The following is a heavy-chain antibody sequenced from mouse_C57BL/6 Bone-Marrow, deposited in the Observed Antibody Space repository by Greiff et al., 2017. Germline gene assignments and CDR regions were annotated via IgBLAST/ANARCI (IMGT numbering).Heavy chain of an antibody. CDR2: ISRGSSTI. D-gene: IGHD2-1*01. Sequence: EVHLVESGGGLVKPGGSLKLSCAASGFTFSDYGMHWVRQAPEKGLEWVAYISRGSSTIYYADTVKGRFTISRDNAKNTLFLQLTSLRSEDTAMYYCAKIYYGNYEGAMDYWGQGTSVTVSS. CDR3: AKIYYGNYEGAMDY. V-gene: IGHV5-17*01. CDR1: GFTFSDYG. J-gene: IGHJ4*01.